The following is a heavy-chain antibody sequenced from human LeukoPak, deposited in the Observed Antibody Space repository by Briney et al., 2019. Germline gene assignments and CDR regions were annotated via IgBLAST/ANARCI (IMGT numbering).Heavy chain of an antibody. CDR1: GYPFDNFG. CDR3: ARVYSIRSFDY. D-gene: IGHD2-15*01. CDR2: ISAYYGNT. Sequence: GAAVKVSCKASGYPFDNFGLTWVRQAPGQGLEWMGWISAYYGNTHYAQKFRGRLTLTTETSTSTAYLELRSLKSDDTAVYYCARVYSIRSFDYWGQGTLVTVSS. V-gene: IGHV1-18*01. J-gene: IGHJ4*02.